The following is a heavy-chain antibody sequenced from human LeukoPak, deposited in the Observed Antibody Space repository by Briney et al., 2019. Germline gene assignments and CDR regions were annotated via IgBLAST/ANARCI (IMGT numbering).Heavy chain of an antibody. V-gene: IGHV1-18*01. Sequence: GASVKVSCKASGYTFTSYGISWVRQAPGQGLEWMGWISAYNGNTNYAQKLQGRVTMTTDTSTSTAYMELRSLRSDDTAVYYCARYYYDRRQVLPTEYFQHWGQGTLVTVSS. CDR1: GYTFTSYG. CDR2: ISAYNGNT. J-gene: IGHJ1*01. D-gene: IGHD3-22*01. CDR3: ARYYYDRRQVLPTEYFQH.